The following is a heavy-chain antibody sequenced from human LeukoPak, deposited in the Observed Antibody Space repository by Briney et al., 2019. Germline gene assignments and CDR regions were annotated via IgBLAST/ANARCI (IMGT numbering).Heavy chain of an antibody. Sequence: PSGTLSLTCAVYGGSFSGYYWSWSCQPPGKGLEWIGEINHSGSTNYNPSLKSRGTISVDTSKNQFSLKLSSVTAADTAVYYCARGRTMVRGVMFDYWGQGTLVTVSS. D-gene: IGHD3-10*01. J-gene: IGHJ4*02. CDR3: ARGRTMVRGVMFDY. CDR2: INHSGST. V-gene: IGHV4-34*01. CDR1: GGSFSGYY.